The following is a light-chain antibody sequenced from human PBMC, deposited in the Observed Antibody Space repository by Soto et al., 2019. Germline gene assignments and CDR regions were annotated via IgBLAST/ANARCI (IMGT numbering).Light chain of an antibody. CDR3: SSYTSSTLGLV. CDR1: SSDVGGYNY. J-gene: IGLJ2*01. V-gene: IGLV2-14*03. Sequence: QSVLTQPASVSGSPGQSITISCTGTSSDVGGYNYVSWYQQQPGKAPKLMIYDVSNRPSGVSNRFSGSKSGNTASRTISGLQAEDEADYYCSSYTSSTLGLVFGGGTKLTVL. CDR2: DVS.